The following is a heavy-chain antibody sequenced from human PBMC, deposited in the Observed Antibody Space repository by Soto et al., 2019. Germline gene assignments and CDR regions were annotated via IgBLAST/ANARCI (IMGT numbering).Heavy chain of an antibody. J-gene: IGHJ6*02. D-gene: IGHD3-10*01. CDR1: GFTFSSYS. Sequence: PGGSLRLSCAASGFTFSSYSMNWVRQAPGKGLEWVSSISSSSSYIYYADSVKGRFTISRDNAKNSLYLQMNSLRAEDTAVYYCARGRGSGWYNYGMDVWGQGTTVT. CDR3: ARGRGSGWYNYGMDV. V-gene: IGHV3-21*01. CDR2: ISSSSSYI.